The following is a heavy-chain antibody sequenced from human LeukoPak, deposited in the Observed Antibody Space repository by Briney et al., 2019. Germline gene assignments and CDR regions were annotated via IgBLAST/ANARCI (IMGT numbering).Heavy chain of an antibody. J-gene: IGHJ6*02. Sequence: ASVKVSCKASGYTFTGYYMRWVRQAPGQGLEWMGWINPNSGGTNYAQKFQGRVTMTRDTSISTAYMELSRLRSDDTAVYYCARDSVRGVIIGMDVWGQGTTVTVSS. CDR1: GYTFTGYY. V-gene: IGHV1-2*02. D-gene: IGHD3-10*01. CDR2: INPNSGGT. CDR3: ARDSVRGVIIGMDV.